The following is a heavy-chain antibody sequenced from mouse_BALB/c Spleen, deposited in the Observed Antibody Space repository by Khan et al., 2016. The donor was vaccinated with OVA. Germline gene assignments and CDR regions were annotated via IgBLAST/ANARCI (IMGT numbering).Heavy chain of an antibody. J-gene: IGHJ1*01. D-gene: IGHD1-1*01. V-gene: IGHV3-6*02. CDR2: ISYDGSN. CDR1: GYSITGGYS. Sequence: EVQLQESGPGLVKPSQSLSLTCSVTGYSITGGYSWSWIRQFPGNKLEWMGYISYDGSNNYNPSLKNRTSITRDTSTNQSFLKLNSVTTEDTATYYCARGGVVVPDWYFDVWGAGTTVTVSS. CDR3: ARGGVVVPDWYFDV.